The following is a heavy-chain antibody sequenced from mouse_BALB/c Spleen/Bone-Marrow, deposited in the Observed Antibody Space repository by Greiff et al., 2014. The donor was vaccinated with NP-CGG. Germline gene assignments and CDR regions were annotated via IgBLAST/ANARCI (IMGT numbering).Heavy chain of an antibody. Sequence: QVQLKESGAELVRPGSSVKISCKASGYAFSSYWMSWVKQRPGQGLEWIGQIYPGDGDTNYNGKFKGKATLTADKSSSTAYMQLSSLTSGDSAVYFCARGVPMDYWGQGTSVTVSS. CDR2: IYPGDGDT. V-gene: IGHV1-80*01. CDR1: GYAFSSYW. CDR3: ARGVPMDY. J-gene: IGHJ4*01.